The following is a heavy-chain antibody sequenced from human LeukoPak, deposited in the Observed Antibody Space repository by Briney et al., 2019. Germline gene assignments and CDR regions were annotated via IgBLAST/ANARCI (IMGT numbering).Heavy chain of an antibody. D-gene: IGHD5-18*01. J-gene: IGHJ4*02. CDR3: ARDRGYSYIDY. CDR1: GFPFSNYP. CDR2: ISYDGSNK. Sequence: GGSLRLSCAASGFPFSNYPMYGVRQAPGKGLERVATISYDGSNKYHADSVTGRFTISRDDSKNTLSLRMNSLRAEDTAVYYCARDRGYSYIDYWGQGTLVTVSS. V-gene: IGHV3-30*04.